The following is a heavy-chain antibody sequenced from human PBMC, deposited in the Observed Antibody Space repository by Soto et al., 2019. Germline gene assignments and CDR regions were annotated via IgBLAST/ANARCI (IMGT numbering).Heavy chain of an antibody. CDR1: GYSFTSYW. V-gene: IGHV5-51*01. CDR2: IYPGDSDT. D-gene: IGHD2-21*02. Sequence: PGESLKISCKGSGYSFTSYWIGWVRQMPGKGLEWMGIIYPGDSDTRYSPSFQGQVTISADKSISTAYLQWSSLKASDTAMYYCARRRAYCGGDCYSVEPLDYYYYYGMDGWGEGTTVTVSS. J-gene: IGHJ6*04. CDR3: ARRRAYCGGDCYSVEPLDYYYYYGMDG.